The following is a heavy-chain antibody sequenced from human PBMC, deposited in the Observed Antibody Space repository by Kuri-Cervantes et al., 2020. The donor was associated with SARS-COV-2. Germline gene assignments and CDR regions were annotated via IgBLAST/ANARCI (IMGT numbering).Heavy chain of an antibody. Sequence: GGSLRLSCEVSGFLLSASAIHWVRQASGKGLEWVGRIRGKANNYATAYVASVKGRFTISRDDSKNMAYLQMNSLKTEDTAVYYCTTLIDYWGQGALVTSPQ. CDR1: GFLLSASA. CDR3: TTLIDY. J-gene: IGHJ4*02. CDR2: IRGKANNYAT. V-gene: IGHV3-73*01.